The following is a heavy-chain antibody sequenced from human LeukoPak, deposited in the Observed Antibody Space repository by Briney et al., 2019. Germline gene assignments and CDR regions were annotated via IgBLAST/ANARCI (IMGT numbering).Heavy chain of an antibody. CDR3: ARDSSSGYYFDY. CDR1: GFTFSSYG. J-gene: IGHJ4*02. CDR2: IWYDGSNK. V-gene: IGHV3-33*01. D-gene: IGHD3-22*01. Sequence: GGSLRLSCAASGFTFSSYGMHWVRQAPGKGLEWVAVIWYDGSNKYYADSVKGRFTISRDNSKNTLYLRMNSLRAEDTAVYYCARDSSSGYYFDYWGQGTLVTVSS.